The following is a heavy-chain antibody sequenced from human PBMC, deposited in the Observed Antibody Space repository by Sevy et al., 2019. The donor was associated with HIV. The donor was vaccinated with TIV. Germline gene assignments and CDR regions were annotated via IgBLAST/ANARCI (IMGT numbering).Heavy chain of an antibody. V-gene: IGHV3-49*04. CDR2: MRSKAFAGTT. CDR3: IRSRLLGYTAMVPDY. J-gene: IGHJ4*02. D-gene: IGHD5-18*01. CDR1: GFTLGDYA. Sequence: GGSLRLSCTTSGFTLGDYAMSWVRQAPGKGLEWVGFMRSKAFAGTTEYAASVKGRFTISTDDYKASAHQQMNSLRTEDTGVYYCIRSRLLGYTAMVPDYWGQGTLVTVSS.